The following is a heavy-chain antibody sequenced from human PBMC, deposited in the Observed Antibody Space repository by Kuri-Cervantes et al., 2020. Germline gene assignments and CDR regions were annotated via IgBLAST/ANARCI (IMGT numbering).Heavy chain of an antibody. V-gene: IGHV1-18*01. D-gene: IGHD1-7*01. Sequence: GESLKISCKASGYTFTNYGIYWVRQAPGQGLEWMGWISAYNGDTNYAQKFQGRVTITRDTSASTAYMELSSLRSEDTAVYYCATITGTMFDYWGQGTLVTVSS. CDR3: ATITGTMFDY. CDR1: GYTFTNYG. CDR2: ISAYNGDT. J-gene: IGHJ4*02.